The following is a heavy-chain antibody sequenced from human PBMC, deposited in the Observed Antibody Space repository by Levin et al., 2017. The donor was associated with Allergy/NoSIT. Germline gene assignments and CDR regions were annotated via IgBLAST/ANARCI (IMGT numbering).Heavy chain of an antibody. J-gene: IGHJ4*02. D-gene: IGHD6-13*01. CDR3: TRTTGYSSSSDFDY. CDR2: IRSKANSYAT. Sequence: PGGSLRLSCAASGFTFSGSAMHWVRQASGKGLEWVGRIRSKANSYATAYAASVKGSFTISRDDSKNTAYLQMNSLKTEDTAVYYCTRTTGYSSSSDFDYWGQGTLVTVSS. V-gene: IGHV3-73*01. CDR1: GFTFSGSA.